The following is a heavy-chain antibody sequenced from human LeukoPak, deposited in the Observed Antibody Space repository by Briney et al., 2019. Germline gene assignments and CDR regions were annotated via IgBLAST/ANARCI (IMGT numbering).Heavy chain of an antibody. J-gene: IGHJ6*03. CDR3: ARSMGYCSGGSCYYYYYYMDV. CDR2: INSDGSST. V-gene: IGHV3-74*01. CDR1: GFTFSSYW. Sequence: GGSLRLSCAASGFTFSSYWMHWVRQAPGKGLVWVSRINSDGSSTSYADPVKGRFTISRDNAKNTLYLQMNSLRAEDTAVYYCARSMGYCSGGSCYYYYYYMDVWGKGTTVTVSS. D-gene: IGHD2-15*01.